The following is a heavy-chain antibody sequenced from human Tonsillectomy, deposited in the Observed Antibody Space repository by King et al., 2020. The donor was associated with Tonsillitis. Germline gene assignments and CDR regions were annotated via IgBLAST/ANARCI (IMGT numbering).Heavy chain of an antibody. D-gene: IGHD1-1*01. V-gene: IGHV5-51*01. CDR1: GYSFATYW. J-gene: IGHJ4*02. Sequence: VQLVQSGAEVKKPGESLKISCKASGYSFATYWIGWVRQMPGKGLEWMGIIWPGDSETRYSPSFQGQVTISADKSITTAYLHWSSLKASDTAMYYCATLPTNRVATSGLLDYWGQGTLVTVSS. CDR3: ATLPTNRVATSGLLDY. CDR2: IWPGDSET.